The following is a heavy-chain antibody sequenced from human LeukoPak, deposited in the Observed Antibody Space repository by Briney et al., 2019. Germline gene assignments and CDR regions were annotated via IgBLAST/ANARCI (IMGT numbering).Heavy chain of an antibody. J-gene: IGHJ3*02. CDR1: GFTFSIYA. CDR3: AIRLVLDAFDI. D-gene: IGHD4-17*01. V-gene: IGHV3-23*01. CDR2: ISGSGSST. Sequence: GGSLRLSCAASGFTFSIYAKSWVRQAPGKGLEWVSAISGSGSSTYYGDSVKGRFTISRDNSKNTLYLQMNSLRAEDTAMYYCAIRLVLDAFDIWGQGTMVTVSS.